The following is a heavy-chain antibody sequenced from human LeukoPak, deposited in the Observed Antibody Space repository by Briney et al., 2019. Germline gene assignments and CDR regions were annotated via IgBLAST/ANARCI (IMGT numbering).Heavy chain of an antibody. Sequence: GGSLRLSCAASRSTFSSYAMSWVRLAPGKGLEWVSSISGSGGTTYYADSVRGRFTISRDNSKNTLSLQMNSLRAEDTAVYYCSKSPGQGIVGSSPAYNYYMDVWGKGTTVTVSS. CDR2: ISGSGGTT. CDR3: SKSPGQGIVGSSPAYNYYMDV. CDR1: RSTFSSYA. D-gene: IGHD1-26*01. V-gene: IGHV3-23*01. J-gene: IGHJ6*03.